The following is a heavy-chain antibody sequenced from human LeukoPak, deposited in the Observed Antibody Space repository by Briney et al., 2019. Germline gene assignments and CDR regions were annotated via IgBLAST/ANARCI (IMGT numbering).Heavy chain of an antibody. CDR2: IKQDGSEK. J-gene: IGHJ4*02. CDR1: GFTSSHYW. CDR3: ARDIVVVSAPSGLGY. Sequence: GGSLRLSCAASGFTSSHYWMTWVRQAPGKGLEWVANIKQDGSEKYYVDSVKGRFTISRDHAKNSLYLQMDSLRAEDTAMYYCARDIVVVSAPSGLGYWGQGTLVTVSS. V-gene: IGHV3-7*01. D-gene: IGHD2-21*02.